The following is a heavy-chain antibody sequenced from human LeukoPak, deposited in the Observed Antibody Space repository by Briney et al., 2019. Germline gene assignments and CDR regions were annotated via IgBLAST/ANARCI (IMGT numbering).Heavy chain of an antibody. D-gene: IGHD3-22*01. CDR1: GFTFSSYS. CDR3: ARVVEDSSGIPFDP. V-gene: IGHV3-48*04. CDR2: ISSSSSTI. J-gene: IGHJ5*02. Sequence: PGGSLRLSCAASGFTFSSYSMNWVRQAPGKGLEWVSYISSSSSTIYYADSVKGRFTISRDNAKNSLYLQMNSLRAEDTAVYYCARVVEDSSGIPFDPWGQGTLVTVSS.